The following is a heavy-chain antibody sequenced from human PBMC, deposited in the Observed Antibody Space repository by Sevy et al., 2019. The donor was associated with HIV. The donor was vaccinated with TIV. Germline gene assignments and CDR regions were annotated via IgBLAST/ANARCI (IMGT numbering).Heavy chain of an antibody. V-gene: IGHV4-59*08. D-gene: IGHD1-26*01. CDR1: GGSITSLY. CDR2: IYYNGHI. CDR3: ASEKGWGRGYS. Sequence: SETLSLTCTVSGGSITSLYWNWIRQPPGKGLEWIANIYYNGHINYNPSLKSRVTLSLDTSKNKFSLRLSSVTAADTAMYYCASEKGWGRGYSWGQGTLVTVSS. J-gene: IGHJ4*02.